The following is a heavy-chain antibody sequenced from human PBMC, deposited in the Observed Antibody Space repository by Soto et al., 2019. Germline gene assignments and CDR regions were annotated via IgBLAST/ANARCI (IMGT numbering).Heavy chain of an antibody. CDR1: GGSISSSTYY. D-gene: IGHD2-2*01. CDR2: IYYSGST. CDR3: ARSSTLRPHFAY. Sequence: SETLSLTCTVSGGSISSSTYYWGWIRQPPGKGLEWIGSIYYSGSTYYSPSLKSRVTISVDTSKNQFSLNLSSVTAADTAVYYCARSSTLRPHFAYWGQGTLVPVSS. V-gene: IGHV4-39*01. J-gene: IGHJ1*01.